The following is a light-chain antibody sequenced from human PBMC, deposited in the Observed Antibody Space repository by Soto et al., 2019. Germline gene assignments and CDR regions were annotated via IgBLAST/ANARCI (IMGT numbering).Light chain of an antibody. CDR1: SSDVGDFKY. CDR2: EVS. V-gene: IGLV2-14*01. CDR3: TSYTSSSTYV. Sequence: QSALTQPASVSGSPGQSITISCTGTSSDVGDFKYVSWYRHHPGRAPKLLIYEVSHRPSGISNRFSGSKSGNTAFLAISGLPAEDEADYYCTSYTSSSTYVFGTGTKLTVL. J-gene: IGLJ1*01.